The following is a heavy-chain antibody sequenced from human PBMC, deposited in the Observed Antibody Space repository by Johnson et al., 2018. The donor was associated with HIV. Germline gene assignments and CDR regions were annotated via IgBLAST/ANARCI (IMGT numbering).Heavy chain of an antibody. CDR3: AKADTMAGDAFDI. D-gene: IGHD2-2*01. Sequence: QVQLVESGGGVVQPGRSLRLSCAASGFTFSSYGMHWVRQAPGKGLEWVAVIWYDGSNKYYADSVKGRFTISRDNSKNTLYLQMNSLRVDDTAMYYCAKADTMAGDAFDIWGQGTMVTVSS. CDR1: GFTFSSYG. CDR2: IWYDGSNK. V-gene: IGHV3-33*03. J-gene: IGHJ3*02.